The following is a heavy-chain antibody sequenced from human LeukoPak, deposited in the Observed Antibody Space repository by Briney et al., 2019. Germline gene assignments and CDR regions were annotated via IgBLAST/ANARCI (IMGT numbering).Heavy chain of an antibody. V-gene: IGHV4-4*07. CDR2: IYTSGST. Sequence: SETLSLTCTVSGGSISSYYWSWIRQPAGKGLEWIGRIYTSGSTNYNPSLKSRVTMSVDTYKNHFSLKLSSVTAADTAVYYCARGSRIAAAAYYFDYWGQGTLVTVSS. CDR3: ARGSRIAAAAYYFDY. J-gene: IGHJ4*02. CDR1: GGSISSYY. D-gene: IGHD6-13*01.